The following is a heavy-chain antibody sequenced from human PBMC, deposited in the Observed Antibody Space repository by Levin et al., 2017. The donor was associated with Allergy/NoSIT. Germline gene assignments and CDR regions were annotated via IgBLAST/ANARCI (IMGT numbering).Heavy chain of an antibody. CDR2: ISGSGGST. CDR3: AKDRDIVVVTDAFDI. CDR1: GFTFSSYA. D-gene: IGHD2-21*02. V-gene: IGHV3-23*01. Sequence: GGSPRLSCAASGFTFSSYAMSWVRQAPGKGLEWVSAISGSGGSTYYADSVKGRFTISRDNSKNTLYLQMNSLRAEDTAVYYCAKDRDIVVVTDAFDIWGQGTMVTVSS. J-gene: IGHJ3*02.